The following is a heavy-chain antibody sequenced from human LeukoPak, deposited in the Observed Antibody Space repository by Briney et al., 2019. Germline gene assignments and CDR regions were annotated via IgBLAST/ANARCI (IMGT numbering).Heavy chain of an antibody. D-gene: IGHD2-21*01. J-gene: IGHJ4*02. Sequence: ASVKVSCKSSGYTFTAYYIHWVRQAPGQGLEWMGWINPNNGGTDYAQDFQGRVAVTRDTSISTTYIELRRLRSDDTALYYCARGSTMVRPDASATYIDYWGQGTLVTVSS. CDR1: GYTFTAYY. V-gene: IGHV1-2*02. CDR2: INPNNGGT. CDR3: ARGSTMVRPDASATYIDY.